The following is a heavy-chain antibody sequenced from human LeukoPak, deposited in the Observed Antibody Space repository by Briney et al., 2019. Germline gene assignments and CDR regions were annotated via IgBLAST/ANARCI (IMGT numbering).Heavy chain of an antibody. D-gene: IGHD3-22*01. V-gene: IGHV1-69*05. CDR3: ARVISGRIVALNWFNP. CDR2: IIPIFGTA. CDR1: GGTFSSYA. Sequence: ASVKVSRKASGGTFSSYAISWVRQAPGQGLEWMGGIIPIFGTANYAQKFQGRVTITTDESTSTAYMELSSLRSEDTAVYYCARVISGRIVALNWFNPWGQGTLVTVSS. J-gene: IGHJ5*02.